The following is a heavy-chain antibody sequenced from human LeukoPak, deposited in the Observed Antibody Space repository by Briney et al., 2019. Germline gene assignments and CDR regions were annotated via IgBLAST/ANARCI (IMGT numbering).Heavy chain of an antibody. CDR3: ARLNYNRVLDY. D-gene: IGHD1-14*01. V-gene: IGHV7-4-1*02. CDR2: INTNTGNP. CDR1: GHTFTSYA. J-gene: IGHJ4*02. Sequence: ASVKVSCKASGHTFTSYAMNWVRQAPGQGLEWMGWINTNTGNPTYAQGFTGRFVFSLDTSVSTAYLQISSLKAEDTAVYYCARLNYNRVLDYWGQGTLVTVAS.